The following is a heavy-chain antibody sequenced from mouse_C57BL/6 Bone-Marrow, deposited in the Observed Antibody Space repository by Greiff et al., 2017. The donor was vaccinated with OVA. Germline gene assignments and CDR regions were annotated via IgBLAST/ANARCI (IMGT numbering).Heavy chain of an antibody. CDR2: INPNNGGT. CDR3: ARDIHYFDY. Sequence: EVQLQQSGPELVKPGASVKISCKASGYTFTDYYMNWVKQSHGKSLEWIGDINPNNGGTSYNQKFKGKATLTVDKSSSTAYMELRSLTSEDSAVYYCARDIHYFDYWGQGTTLTVSS. J-gene: IGHJ2*01. CDR1: GYTFTDYY. V-gene: IGHV1-26*01.